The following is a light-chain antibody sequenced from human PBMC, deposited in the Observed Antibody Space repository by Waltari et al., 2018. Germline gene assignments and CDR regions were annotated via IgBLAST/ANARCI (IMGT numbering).Light chain of an antibody. CDR2: DVS. CDR3: SSYTSSSTSYV. J-gene: IGLJ1*01. CDR1: SSAVGGYNY. V-gene: IGLV2-14*03. Sequence: QSALTQPASVSGSPGQSITISCTGTSSAVGGYNYVSWYQQHPGMAPKLMIFDVSNRPSGFSNRFSGSKSGNTASLTISGLQAEDEADYYCSSYTSSSTSYVFGTGTKVTVL.